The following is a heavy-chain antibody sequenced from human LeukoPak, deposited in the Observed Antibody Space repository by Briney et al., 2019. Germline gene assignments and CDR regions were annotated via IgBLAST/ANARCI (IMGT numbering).Heavy chain of an antibody. CDR2: INPNSGGT. CDR3: ARSARYSSGWYSTSFDY. CDR1: GDTFTGDY. J-gene: IGHJ4*02. V-gene: IGHV1-2*02. D-gene: IGHD6-19*01. Sequence: GASVKVSCKASGDTFTGDYMHGGRQAPGQGVEWMAWINPNSGGTNYAQKFQGRVTMTRDTSISTAYMELSRLRSDDTAVYYCARSARYSSGWYSTSFDYWGQGTLVTVSS.